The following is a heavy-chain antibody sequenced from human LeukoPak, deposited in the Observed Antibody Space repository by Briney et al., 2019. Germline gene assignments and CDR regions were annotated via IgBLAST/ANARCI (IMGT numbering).Heavy chain of an antibody. J-gene: IGHJ5*02. V-gene: IGHV3-33*01. CDR2: IWHDGNRK. D-gene: IGHD1/OR15-1a*01. CDR3: TRAAGITGTSRDNWFDP. CDR1: GFTFSSYD. Sequence: GTSLRLSCAASGFTFSSYDIHWVRRAPGKGLEWVASIWHDGNRKYHADSVEGRFTISRDNSKNTVYVQMNSLRADDTAVYYCTRAAGITGTSRDNWFDPWGQGTLVIVSS.